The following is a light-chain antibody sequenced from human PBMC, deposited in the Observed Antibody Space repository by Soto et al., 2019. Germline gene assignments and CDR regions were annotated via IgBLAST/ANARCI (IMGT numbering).Light chain of an antibody. CDR2: DAS. CDR3: QQRSNWSPLT. J-gene: IGKJ3*01. V-gene: IGKV3-11*01. CDR1: QSVSSL. Sequence: EIVLTQSPATLSLSPGETATLSCRASQSVSSLFAWYQQKPGQAPRLLISDASKRATGVPARFSGSGSGTDFPLTISSLEPEDFAVYFCQQRSNWSPLTFGPGTKVEFK.